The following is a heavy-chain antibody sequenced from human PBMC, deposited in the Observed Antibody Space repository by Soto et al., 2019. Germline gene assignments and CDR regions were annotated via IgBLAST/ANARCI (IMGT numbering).Heavy chain of an antibody. J-gene: IGHJ4*02. V-gene: IGHV1-69*13. CDR3: ARDPGVESSSSGELVDY. CDR2: IIPIFGTA. D-gene: IGHD6-6*01. CDR1: GGTFSSYA. Sequence: SVKVSCKASGGTFSSYAISWVRQAPGQGLEWMGGIIPIFGTANYAQKFQGRVTITADESTSTAYMELSSLRSEDTAVYYCARDPGVESSSSGELVDYWGQGTLVTVSS.